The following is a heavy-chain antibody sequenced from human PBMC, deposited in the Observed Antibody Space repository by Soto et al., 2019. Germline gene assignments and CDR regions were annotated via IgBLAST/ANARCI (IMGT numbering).Heavy chain of an antibody. CDR2: MNPNSGNT. CDR3: AIQGDYILAYYGMDV. CDR1: GYTFTSYD. Sequence: QVQLVQSGAEVKKPGASVKVSCKASGYTFTSYDINWVRQATGQGLEWMGWMNPNSGNTGYAQKFQGRVTMTRNTAISTAYMELSSLRSQDKAVYYCAIQGDYILAYYGMDVWGQGTTVTVSS. D-gene: IGHD4-17*01. V-gene: IGHV1-8*01. J-gene: IGHJ6*02.